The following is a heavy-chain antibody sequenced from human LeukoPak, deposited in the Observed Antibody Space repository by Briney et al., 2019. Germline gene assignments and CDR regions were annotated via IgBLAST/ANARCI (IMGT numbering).Heavy chain of an antibody. CDR3: ARGTAGTIFFDY. J-gene: IGHJ4*02. V-gene: IGHV4-30-2*01. CDR1: GGSISSGGYY. D-gene: IGHD6-13*01. Sequence: SQTLSLTCTVSGGSISSGGYYWSWIRQPPGKGLEWIGYIYHSGSTYYNPSLKSRVTISVDRSKNQFSLKLSSVTAADTAVYYCARGTAGTIFFDYWGQGTLVTVSS. CDR2: IYHSGST.